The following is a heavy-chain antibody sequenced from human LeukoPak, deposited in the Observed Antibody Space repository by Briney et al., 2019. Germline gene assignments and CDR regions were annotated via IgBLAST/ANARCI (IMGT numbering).Heavy chain of an antibody. CDR3: ASRVYYYGSGSYYSWFDP. CDR2: IYHSGST. V-gene: IGHV4-38-2*01. CDR1: GYSISSGYY. D-gene: IGHD3-10*01. J-gene: IGHJ5*02. Sequence: SETLSLTCAVSGYSISSGYYWGWIRQPPGKGLEWIGSIYHSGSTYYNPSLKSRVTISVDTSKNQFSLKLSSVTAADTAVYYCASRVYYYGSGSYYSWFDPWGQGTLATVSS.